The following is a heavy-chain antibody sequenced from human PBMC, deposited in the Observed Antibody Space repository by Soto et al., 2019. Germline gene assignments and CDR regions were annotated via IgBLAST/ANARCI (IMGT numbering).Heavy chain of an antibody. CDR1: GGSISSYY. Sequence: QVQLQESGPGLVKPSETLSLTCTVSGGSISSYYWSWIRQPPGKGLEWIGYIYYSGSTNYNPSLKSRVTTSVDTSKNQFSLKLSSVTAADTAVYYCARHGRGGLLDYWGQGTLVTVSS. CDR3: ARHGRGGLLDY. V-gene: IGHV4-59*08. CDR2: IYYSGST. J-gene: IGHJ4*02. D-gene: IGHD1-1*01.